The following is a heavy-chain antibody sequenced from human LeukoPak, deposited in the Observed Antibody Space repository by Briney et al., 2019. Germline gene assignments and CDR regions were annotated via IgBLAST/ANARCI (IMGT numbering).Heavy chain of an antibody. D-gene: IGHD6-19*01. V-gene: IGHV3-7*04. CDR3: ARDSPYSTVESFDY. Sequence: PGGSLRLSCAASGFSFTSFWMTWVRQAPGKGLEWVANIKQDGSEKYYVVSVKGRFTISRDNAKNSLFLQMNSLRADDTAVYYCARDSPYSTVESFDYWGQGTLVTVSS. J-gene: IGHJ4*02. CDR1: GFSFTSFW. CDR2: IKQDGSEK.